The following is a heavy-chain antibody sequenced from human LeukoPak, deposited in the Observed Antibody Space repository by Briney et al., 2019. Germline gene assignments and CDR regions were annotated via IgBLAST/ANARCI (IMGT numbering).Heavy chain of an antibody. V-gene: IGHV4-34*01. D-gene: IGHD3-10*01. CDR3: ARGYGSGSYYPEGFWFDP. CDR2: INHSGST. Sequence: SETLSLTCAVYGGSFSGYYWSWIRQPPGKGLEWIGEINHSGSTNYNPSLKSRVTISVDTSKNQFSLKLSSVTAADTAVYYCARGYGSGSYYPEGFWFDPWGQGTLVTVSS. CDR1: GGSFSGYY. J-gene: IGHJ5*02.